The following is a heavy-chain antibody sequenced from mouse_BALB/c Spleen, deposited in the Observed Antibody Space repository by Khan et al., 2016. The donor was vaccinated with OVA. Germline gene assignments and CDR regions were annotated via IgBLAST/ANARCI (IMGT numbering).Heavy chain of an antibody. CDR1: GYSITSDYA. D-gene: IGHD1-1*02. Sequence: EVQLQESGPGLVKPSQSLSLTCTVTGYSITSDYAWNWIRQFPGNKLEWMGYISSSGSTNYNPALKSRISIIRDTSKNQFFLLLNSVTTEDTATYYCARDGARYNYAMNYGGQGTSVTVSA. J-gene: IGHJ4*01. CDR3: ARDGARYNYAMNY. CDR2: ISSSGST. V-gene: IGHV3-2*02.